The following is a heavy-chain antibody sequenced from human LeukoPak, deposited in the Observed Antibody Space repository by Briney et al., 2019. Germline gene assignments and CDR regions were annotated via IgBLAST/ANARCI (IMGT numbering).Heavy chain of an antibody. CDR3: AKDYSPLPWAIFGVASDY. D-gene: IGHD3-3*01. V-gene: IGHV3-11*04. Sequence: GGSLRLSCAASGFTFSDYYMSWIRQAPGKGLEWVSYISSSGSTIYYADSVKGRFTISRDNSKNTLYLQMNSLRAEDTAVYYCAKDYSPLPWAIFGVASDYWGQGTLVTVSS. J-gene: IGHJ4*02. CDR2: ISSSGSTI. CDR1: GFTFSDYY.